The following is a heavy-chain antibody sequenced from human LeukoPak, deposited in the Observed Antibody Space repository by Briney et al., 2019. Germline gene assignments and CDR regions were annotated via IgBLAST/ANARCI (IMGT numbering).Heavy chain of an antibody. CDR3: AKDARAYYYYMDV. D-gene: IGHD3-10*01. CDR2: ISWNSGSI. V-gene: IGHV3-9*03. CDR1: GFTFQDYA. Sequence: GGSLRLSCTASGFTFQDYAMHWVRQAPGKGLEWVSGISWNSGSIGYADSVKGRFTISRDNAKNSLYLQMNSLRAEDMALYYCAKDARAYYYYMDVWGKGTTVTVSS. J-gene: IGHJ6*03.